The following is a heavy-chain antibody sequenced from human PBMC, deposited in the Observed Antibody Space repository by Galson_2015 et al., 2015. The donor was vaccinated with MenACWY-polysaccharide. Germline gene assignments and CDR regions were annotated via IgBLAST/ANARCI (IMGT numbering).Heavy chain of an antibody. CDR1: GFTFMNYG. CDR3: AKERSWENYFGSGDY. V-gene: IGHV3-23*01. CDR2: ISGSGGRT. Sequence: SLRLSCAASGFTFMNYGMSWVRQAPGKGLEWVPGISGSGGRTYYADAVKGRFTISRDNSKNTLYLQMNSLRAEDTALYYCAKERSWENYFGSGDYWGQGTLVTVSS. D-gene: IGHD3-10*01. J-gene: IGHJ4*02.